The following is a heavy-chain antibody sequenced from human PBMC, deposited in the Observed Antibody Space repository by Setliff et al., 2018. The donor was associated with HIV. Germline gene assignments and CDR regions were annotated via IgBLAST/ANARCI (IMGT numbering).Heavy chain of an antibody. CDR2: ISSSSTTI. D-gene: IGHD6-19*01. CDR3: ARAVHSGWYYFDY. V-gene: IGHV3-48*04. CDR1: GFIFSTYS. J-gene: IGHJ4*02. Sequence: GGSLRLSCAASGFIFSTYSMNWVRQAPGKGLEWVSYISSSSTTIKYADSVKGRFTISRDNAKNSLYLQMNSLRAEDTAVYYCARAVHSGWYYFDYWGQGTLVTVSS.